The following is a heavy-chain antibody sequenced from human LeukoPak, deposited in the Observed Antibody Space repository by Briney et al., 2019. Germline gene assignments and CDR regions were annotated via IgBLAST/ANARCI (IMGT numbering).Heavy chain of an antibody. J-gene: IGHJ4*02. CDR2: IYTSGST. V-gene: IGHV4-61*02. CDR1: GGSISSGSYY. D-gene: IGHD3-22*01. CDR3: ARARIPLQYYYDSSGYQDYFDY. Sequence: PSQTLSLTCTVSGGSISSGSYYWSWIRQPAGKGLEWIGRIYTSGSTNYNPSLKSRVTISVDTSKNQFSLKLSSVTAADTAVYYCARARIPLQYYYDSSGYQDYFDYWGQGTLVIVSS.